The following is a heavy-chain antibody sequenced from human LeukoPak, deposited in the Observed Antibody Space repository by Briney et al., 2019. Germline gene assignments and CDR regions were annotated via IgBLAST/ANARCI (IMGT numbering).Heavy chain of an antibody. CDR1: GFTFSSYW. CDR2: IKQDGSEK. D-gene: IGHD3-10*01. V-gene: IGHV3-7*05. J-gene: IGHJ6*02. Sequence: QAGGSLRLSCAASGFTFSSYWMTWVRQAPGKGLEWVANIKQDGSEKYYVDSVKGRFTISRDNAKNSLYLQMSSLRAEDTAVYYCARGTRITLGRGLVRTYYYYGMDVWGQGTTVTVSS. CDR3: ARGTRITLGRGLVRTYYYYGMDV.